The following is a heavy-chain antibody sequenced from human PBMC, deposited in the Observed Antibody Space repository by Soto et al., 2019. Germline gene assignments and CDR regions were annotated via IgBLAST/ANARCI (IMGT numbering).Heavy chain of an antibody. Sequence: EASVKVSCKASGGTFSSYAISWVRQAPGQGLEWMGGIIPIFGTANYAQKFQGRVTITADESTSTAYMELSSLRSEDTAVYYCARESPSSITIFGVVRWFDPWGQGTLVTVSS. D-gene: IGHD3-3*01. CDR3: ARESPSSITIFGVVRWFDP. J-gene: IGHJ5*02. CDR2: IIPIFGTA. CDR1: GGTFSSYA. V-gene: IGHV1-69*13.